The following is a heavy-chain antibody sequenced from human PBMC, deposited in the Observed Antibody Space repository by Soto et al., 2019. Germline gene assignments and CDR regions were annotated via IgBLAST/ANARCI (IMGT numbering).Heavy chain of an antibody. CDR2: ISTSSSTK. J-gene: IGHJ4*02. Sequence: EVQLVESGGGLVQPGGSLRLSCAASGFTFSTCSMNWVRQAPGKGLEWVSYISTSSSTKYYADSVKGRFTISRDNAKNSLYQQMHSLRDEDTAVYYCARSPWDYWGQGTLVTVSS. CDR1: GFTFSTCS. CDR3: ARSPWDY. V-gene: IGHV3-48*02.